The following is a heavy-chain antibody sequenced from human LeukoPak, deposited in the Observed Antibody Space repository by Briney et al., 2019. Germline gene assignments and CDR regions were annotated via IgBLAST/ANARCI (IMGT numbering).Heavy chain of an antibody. Sequence: SETLSLTCAVSGAFISSSNWWSWVRQPPGKGLEWIGEIYHSGSTDYNPSLKSRVTISLDKSKNQFSLKLSSVTAADTAVYYCARGSSYYGSGSYAHYFDYWGQGTPVTVSS. V-gene: IGHV4-4*02. J-gene: IGHJ4*02. D-gene: IGHD3-10*01. CDR2: IYHSGST. CDR1: GAFISSSNW. CDR3: ARGSSYYGSGSYAHYFDY.